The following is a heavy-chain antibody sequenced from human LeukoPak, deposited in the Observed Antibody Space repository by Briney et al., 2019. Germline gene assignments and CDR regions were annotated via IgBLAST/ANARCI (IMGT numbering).Heavy chain of an antibody. CDR2: IYYSGST. CDR1: GGSISSYY. V-gene: IGHV4-59*08. CDR3: ARHSYGVYYFDY. Sequence: SETLSLTCTVSGGSISSYYWSWTRQPPGKGLEWIGYIYYSGSTNYNPSLKSRVTISVDTSKNQFSLKLGSVTAADTAVYYCARHSYGVYYFDYWGQGTLVTVSS. J-gene: IGHJ4*02. D-gene: IGHD5-18*01.